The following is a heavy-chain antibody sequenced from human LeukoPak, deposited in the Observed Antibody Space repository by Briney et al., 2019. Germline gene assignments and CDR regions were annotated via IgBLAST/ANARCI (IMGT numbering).Heavy chain of an antibody. CDR2: ISGSGGST. CDR3: AKGSRWELPIDY. V-gene: IGHV3-23*01. D-gene: IGHD1-26*01. Sequence: GGSLRLSCAASGFIFSSYAMSWVRQAPGKGLEWVSGISGSGGSTYYADSVKGRLTISRDNSNNTLYLQMNILRAEDTAAYYCAKGSRWELPIDYWGQGTLVIVSS. CDR1: GFIFSSYA. J-gene: IGHJ4*02.